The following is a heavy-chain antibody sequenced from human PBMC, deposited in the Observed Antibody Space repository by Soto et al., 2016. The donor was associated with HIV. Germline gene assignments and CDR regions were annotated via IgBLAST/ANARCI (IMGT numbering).Heavy chain of an antibody. CDR1: GGSFSGYQ. D-gene: IGHD3-10*01. Sequence: QVQLQQWGAGLLKPSETLSLTCAVYGGSFSGYQWTWIRQAPGKGLEWIGEVNHSGLTNYSPSLKSRLTISTDTSKNQFSLKVTSVTAADTAVYYCARHGESNNWDRSFDSWGHGNLVTSPQ. CDR2: VNHSGLT. J-gene: IGHJ5*01. CDR3: ARHGESNNWDRSFDS. V-gene: IGHV4-34*02.